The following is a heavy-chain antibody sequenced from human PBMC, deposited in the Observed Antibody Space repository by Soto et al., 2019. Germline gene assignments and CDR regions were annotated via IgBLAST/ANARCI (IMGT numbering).Heavy chain of an antibody. CDR1: GFTFSSYA. V-gene: IGHV3-23*01. CDR3: AKDREKRGIAARYGMDV. D-gene: IGHD6-6*01. CDR2: ISGSGGST. Sequence: LRLSCAASGFTFSSYAMSWVRQAPGKGLEWVSAISGSGGSTYYADSVKGRFTISRDNSKNTLYLQMNSLRAEDTAVYYCAKDREKRGIAARYGMDVWGQGTTVTVSS. J-gene: IGHJ6*02.